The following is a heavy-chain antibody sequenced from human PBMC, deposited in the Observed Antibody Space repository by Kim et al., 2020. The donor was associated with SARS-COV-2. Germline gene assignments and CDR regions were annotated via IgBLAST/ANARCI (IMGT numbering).Heavy chain of an antibody. Sequence: SVKVSCKASGGTFSSYAISWVRQAPGQGLEWMGGIIPIFDTTNYAQKFQGRVTITADESTSTAYMELSSLRSEDTAVYYCARQGSYDSSGYSDDYWGQGTLVTVSS. D-gene: IGHD3-22*01. CDR3: ARQGSYDSSGYSDDY. CDR2: IIPIFDTT. V-gene: IGHV1-69*13. J-gene: IGHJ4*02. CDR1: GGTFSSYA.